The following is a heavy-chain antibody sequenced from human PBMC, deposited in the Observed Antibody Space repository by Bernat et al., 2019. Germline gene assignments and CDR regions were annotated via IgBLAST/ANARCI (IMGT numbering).Heavy chain of an antibody. CDR3: ARIVGEYCSGGSCYFLDY. CDR1: GFTFSSYG. CDR2: IWYDGSNK. V-gene: IGHV3-33*01. J-gene: IGHJ4*02. Sequence: QVQLVESGGGVVQPGRSLRLSCVASGFTFSSYGMHWVRQAPGKGLEWGAVIWYDGSNKYYADSVKGRFTISRDNSKNTLYLQMNSLRAEDTAVYYCARIVGEYCSGGSCYFLDYWGQGTLVTVSS. D-gene: IGHD2-15*01.